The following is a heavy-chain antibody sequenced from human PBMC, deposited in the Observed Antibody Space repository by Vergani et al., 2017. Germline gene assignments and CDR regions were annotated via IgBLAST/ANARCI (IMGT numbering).Heavy chain of an antibody. D-gene: IGHD6-25*01. Sequence: QVQLQESGPGVVKPSQTLSLTCAVSGGSISSGDHCWTWIRQRPGKGLEWIGYIFYSGITCDKPSLRSRLTISVDTSQNQFSLKLRSVTAADTAVYYCARVDTQVPATAHFYDMDVWGKETTVVVAS. CDR3: ARVDTQVPATAHFYDMDV. CDR2: IFYSGIT. V-gene: IGHV4-31*11. CDR1: GGSISSGDHC. J-gene: IGHJ6*03.